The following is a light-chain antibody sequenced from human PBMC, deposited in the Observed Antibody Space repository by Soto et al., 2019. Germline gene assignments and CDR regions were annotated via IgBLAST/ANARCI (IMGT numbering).Light chain of an antibody. V-gene: IGLV2-11*01. CDR3: SSYAGGFYV. CDR2: DVT. Sequence: QSALTQPRSVSGSPGQSVTISCTGTSSDVGRYNHVSWYQQHPGKAPKLLIFDVTKWPSGVPDRFSGSKSGNTASLTISGLQAEDEADYYCSSYAGGFYVFGTGTKLTVL. CDR1: SSDVGRYNH. J-gene: IGLJ1*01.